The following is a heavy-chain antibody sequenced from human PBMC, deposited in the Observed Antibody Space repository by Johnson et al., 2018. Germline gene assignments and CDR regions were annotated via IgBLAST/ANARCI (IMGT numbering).Heavy chain of an antibody. CDR1: GFTIDDHY. CDR2: IFSDDTT. Sequence: VQLVESGGGLVQPGGSLRLSCTGSGFTIDDHYMNWVRQPPGKGLEWVSLIFSDDTTYYTDSVQGRFTIPRDPSKTTLYLQMASLAPEDTAGYYYARLRCCGTPYMDIWGKGTAVTVAS. V-gene: IGHV3-66*02. CDR3: ARLRCCGTPYMDI. J-gene: IGHJ6*03. D-gene: IGHD2-15*01.